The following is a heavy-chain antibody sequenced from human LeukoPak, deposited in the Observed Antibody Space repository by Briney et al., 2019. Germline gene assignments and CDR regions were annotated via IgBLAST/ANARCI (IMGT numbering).Heavy chain of an antibody. CDR3: ARDVAGYFDWLPPLYYYYYYMDV. CDR1: GGTFSSYA. CDR2: IIPIFGTA. V-gene: IGHV1-69*05. J-gene: IGHJ6*03. D-gene: IGHD3-9*01. Sequence: SVKVSCKASGGTFSSYAISWVRQAPGQGLEWMGGIIPIFGTANYAQKFQGRVTSTTEESTSTAYMELSSMRSDDTAVYYCARDVAGYFDWLPPLYYYYYYMDVWGKGTTVTVSS.